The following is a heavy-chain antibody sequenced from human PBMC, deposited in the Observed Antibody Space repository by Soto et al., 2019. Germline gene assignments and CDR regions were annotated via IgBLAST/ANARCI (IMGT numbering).Heavy chain of an antibody. CDR2: VSFDGVNK. CDR3: ARDPDLIEAAGNYFDY. Sequence: SCSVSGFTLNTYSMHWVRQAPGKGLEWVAVVSFDGVNKHYRDSVKGRFTISRDIAKNMLYLQMTSLRLEDTALYYCARDPDLIEAAGNYFDYWGQGTLVTVSS. CDR1: GFTLNTYS. D-gene: IGHD6-13*01. V-gene: IGHV3-30*10. J-gene: IGHJ4*02.